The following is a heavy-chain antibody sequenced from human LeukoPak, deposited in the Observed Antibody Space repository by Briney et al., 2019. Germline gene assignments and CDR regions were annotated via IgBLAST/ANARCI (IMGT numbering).Heavy chain of an antibody. CDR3: ARKAVHDYGDYTEEFRYYFDY. CDR2: IYYSGST. CDR1: GGSISSYY. D-gene: IGHD4-17*01. J-gene: IGHJ4*02. V-gene: IGHV4-59*12. Sequence: SETLSLTCTVSGGSISSYYWSWIRQPPGKGLEWIGYIYYSGSTNYNPSLKSRVTISVDTSKNQFSLKLSSVTAADTAVYYCARKAVHDYGDYTEEFRYYFDYWGQGTLVTVSS.